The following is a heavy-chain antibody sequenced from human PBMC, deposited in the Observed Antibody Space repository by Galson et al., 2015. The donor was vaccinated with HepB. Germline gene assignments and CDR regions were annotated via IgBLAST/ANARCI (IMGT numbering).Heavy chain of an antibody. V-gene: IGHV3-33*01. Sequence: SLRLSCAASGFTFRSYAMHWVRQAPGKRLEWVAVIWYGRNDKYYADSVKGRFTISRDNSENTLYLEMNSLRGEDTAVYYCAREAGLHLGGLPLYIDYWGQGTLVTVSS. D-gene: IGHD3-16*02. CDR2: IWYGRNDK. CDR3: AREAGLHLGGLPLYIDY. CDR1: GFTFRSYA. J-gene: IGHJ4*02.